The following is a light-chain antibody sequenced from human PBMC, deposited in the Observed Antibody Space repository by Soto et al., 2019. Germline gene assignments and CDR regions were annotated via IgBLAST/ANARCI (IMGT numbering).Light chain of an antibody. V-gene: IGKV1-39*01. CDR1: QSISTF. Sequence: DIQMTQSPSSLSASVGDRVTITCRTSQSISTFLNWYQQKPGKAPKVLIHAAFTLETGVPSRFTGSGSGTDFTLTITSLQPEDFGIYYCQQSHTTPDTFGQGTKVEIK. CDR3: QQSHTTPDT. J-gene: IGKJ2*01. CDR2: AAF.